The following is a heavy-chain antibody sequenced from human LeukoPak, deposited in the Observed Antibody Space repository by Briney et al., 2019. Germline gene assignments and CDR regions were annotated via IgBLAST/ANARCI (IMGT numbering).Heavy chain of an antibody. D-gene: IGHD2-2*01. CDR1: GFTFSSYA. Sequence: PGGSLRLSCAASGFTFSSYAMSWVRQAPGKGLEWVSAISGSGGSTYYADSVKGRFTISRDNSKNTLYLQMNSLRAEDTAVYYCAKQDVVVPASLTIYFDYWGQGTLVTVSS. V-gene: IGHV3-23*01. CDR3: AKQDVVVPASLTIYFDY. CDR2: ISGSGGST. J-gene: IGHJ4*02.